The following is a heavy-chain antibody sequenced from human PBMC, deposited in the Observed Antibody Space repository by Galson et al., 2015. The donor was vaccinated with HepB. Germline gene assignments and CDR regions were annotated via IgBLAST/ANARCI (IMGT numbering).Heavy chain of an antibody. CDR2: IKSKTDGGTT. V-gene: IGHV3-15*01. CDR1: GFTFSNAW. Sequence: SLRLSCAASGFTFSNAWMSWVRQAPGKGLEWVGRIKSKTDGGTTDYAAHVKGRFTITRDDSKNTLYLQMNSLKNEDTAVYYCTTGLTQARYYDFCSGYPPLDYWVQGTLATVSS. CDR3: TTGLTQARYYDFCSGYPPLDY. D-gene: IGHD3-3*01. J-gene: IGHJ4*02.